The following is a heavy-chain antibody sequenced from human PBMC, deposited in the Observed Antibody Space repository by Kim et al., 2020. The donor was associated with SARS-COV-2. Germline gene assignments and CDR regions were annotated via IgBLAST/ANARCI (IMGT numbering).Heavy chain of an antibody. D-gene: IGHD4-4*01. CDR2: T. CDR3: TRGPYSDYFDY. V-gene: IGHV4-30-2*01. Sequence: TYYNPSLKSRATISVDRSKNQCSLTLTSVTAADTAVYYCTRGPYSDYFDYWGQGTLVTVSS. J-gene: IGHJ4*02.